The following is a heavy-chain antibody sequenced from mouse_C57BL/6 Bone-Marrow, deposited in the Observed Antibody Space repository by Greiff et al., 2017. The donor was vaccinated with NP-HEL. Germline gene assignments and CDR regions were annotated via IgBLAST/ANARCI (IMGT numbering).Heavy chain of an antibody. Sequence: EVQLVESGPVLVKPGASVKMSCKASGYTFTDYYMNWVKQSNGKSLEWIGVINPYNGGTSYNQKFKGKATLTVDKSSSTAYMELNSLTSEDSAVYYCARNGWGFAYWGQGTLVTVSA. CDR1: GYTFTDYY. D-gene: IGHD2-2*01. V-gene: IGHV1-19*01. CDR2: INPYNGGT. CDR3: ARNGWGFAY. J-gene: IGHJ3*01.